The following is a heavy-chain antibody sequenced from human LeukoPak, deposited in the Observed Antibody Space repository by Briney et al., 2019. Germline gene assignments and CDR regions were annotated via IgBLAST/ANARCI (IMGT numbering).Heavy chain of an antibody. Sequence: PGGSLRLSCAVSGFTVSGNYMSWIRQAPGKGLEWVSLIYSDDTTLYADSVKGRFSISRDNAENTLYLQMNSLRVEDTAVYYCVRGADTGYSSDSWGQGTLVTVSS. CDR3: VRGADTGYSSDS. V-gene: IGHV3-53*01. J-gene: IGHJ4*02. CDR2: IYSDDTT. D-gene: IGHD3-9*01. CDR1: GFTVSGNY.